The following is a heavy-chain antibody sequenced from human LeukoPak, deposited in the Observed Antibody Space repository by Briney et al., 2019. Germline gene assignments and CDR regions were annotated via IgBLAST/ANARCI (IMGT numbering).Heavy chain of an antibody. D-gene: IGHD5-24*01. CDR1: GYTFTSYG. CDR2: ISAYNGNT. J-gene: IGHJ5*02. Sequence: ASVKVSCKASGYTFTSYGISWVRQAPGQGLGWMGWISAYNGNTNYAQKFQGRVTMTTDTSTSTAYMELRSLRSDDTAVYYCARDHLSETNYFVPWGQGTLVTVSS. V-gene: IGHV1-18*01. CDR3: ARDHLSETNYFVP.